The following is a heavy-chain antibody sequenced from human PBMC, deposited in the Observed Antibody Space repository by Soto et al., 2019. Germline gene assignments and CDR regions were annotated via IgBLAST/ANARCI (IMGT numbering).Heavy chain of an antibody. CDR3: ARDNLASALDYFDC. D-gene: IGHD5-12*01. CDR2: ISAYNGNT. V-gene: IGHV1-18*04. CDR1: GYTFTSYG. Sequence: ASVKISCKASGYTFTSYGISCVREAPGQLLEWMGWISAYNGNTNYAKKLQGRVTMTTDTLTSRAYMELRSLQSNDTAVYYCARDNLASALDYFDCWGQGTLVTVSS. J-gene: IGHJ4*02.